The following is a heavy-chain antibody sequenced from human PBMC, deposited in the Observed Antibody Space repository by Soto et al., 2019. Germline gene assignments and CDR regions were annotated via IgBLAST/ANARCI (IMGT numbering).Heavy chain of an antibody. CDR1: GYTFTSYY. Sequence: GASVKVSCKASGYTFTSYYMHWVRQAPGQGLEWMGIINPCGGITSYAQKFQGRVTMTRDTSTSTVYMELSSLRSEDTAVYYCARAMVIRYYGMDVWGQGTTVTVSS. D-gene: IGHD3-22*01. CDR3: ARAMVIRYYGMDV. V-gene: IGHV1-46*01. J-gene: IGHJ6*02. CDR2: INPCGGIT.